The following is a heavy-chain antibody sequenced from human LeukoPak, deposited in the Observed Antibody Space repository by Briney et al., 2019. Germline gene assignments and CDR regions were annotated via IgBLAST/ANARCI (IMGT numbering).Heavy chain of an antibody. CDR3: ANHMTTVTPFDY. CDR2: ISYDGSNT. CDR1: GFTFSSYG. Sequence: VRSLRLSCAVSGFTFSSYGMHWVRQAPGKGQERVAVISYDGSNTYYADSVKDRFTISRDNSKNTLYLQMNSLRAEDTAVYYCANHMTTVTPFDYWGQGTLVTVSS. J-gene: IGHJ4*02. V-gene: IGHV3-30*18. D-gene: IGHD4-17*01.